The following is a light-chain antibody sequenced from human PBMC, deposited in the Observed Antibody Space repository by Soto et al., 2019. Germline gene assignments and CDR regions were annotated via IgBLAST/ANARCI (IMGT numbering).Light chain of an antibody. CDR2: GAS. Sequence: EIVLTQSPGTLSLSPGERATLSCRASQSVSSNLAWYQQKPGQAPRLLIYGASTRATGSPARCSGSGSGTEFTLTISSLQSEDFAVYYCQQDNNWPPITFGQGTRLEI. CDR3: QQDNNWPPIT. J-gene: IGKJ5*01. CDR1: QSVSSN. V-gene: IGKV3-15*01.